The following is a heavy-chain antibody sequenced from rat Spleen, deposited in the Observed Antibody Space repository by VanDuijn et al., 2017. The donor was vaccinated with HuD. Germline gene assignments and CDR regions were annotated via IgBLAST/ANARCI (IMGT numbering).Heavy chain of an antibody. J-gene: IGHJ3*01. CDR2: ISPSGGST. D-gene: IGHD1-4*01. V-gene: IGHV5-25*01. Sequence: EVQLVESGGGLVQPGRSLKLSCAASGFTFSNYDMAWVRQAPTKGLEWVASISPSGGSTYYRDSVKGRFTVSRDNAKSTLYLQMDSLRSEDTATYYCARHLSGYNPFAYWGQGTLVTVSS. CDR3: ARHLSGYNPFAY. CDR1: GFTFSNYD.